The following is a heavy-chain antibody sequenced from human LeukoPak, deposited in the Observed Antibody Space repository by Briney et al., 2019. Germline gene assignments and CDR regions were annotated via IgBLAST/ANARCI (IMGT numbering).Heavy chain of an antibody. CDR3: ARDPMKYYYDSSGYPY. V-gene: IGHV1-18*01. CDR1: GYTFTSYG. J-gene: IGHJ4*02. D-gene: IGHD3-22*01. CDR2: ISAYNGNT. Sequence: GASVKVSCKASGYTFTSYGISWVRQAPGQGLEWMGWISAYNGNTNYAQKLQGRVTMTTDTSTSTAYMELRSLRSDDTAVYYCARDPMKYYYDSSGYPYWGQGTLVTVSS.